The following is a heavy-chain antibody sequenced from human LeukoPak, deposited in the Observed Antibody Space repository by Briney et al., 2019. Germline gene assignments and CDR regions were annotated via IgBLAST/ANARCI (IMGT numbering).Heavy chain of an antibody. D-gene: IGHD6-13*01. Sequence: ASVKVSCKASGYTFTSYYMHWVRQAPGQGLEWMGVINPSGGSTSYAQKFQGRVTMTRDMSTSTVYMELSSLRSEDTAVYYCARFLAAAGTFDYWGQGTLVTVSS. J-gene: IGHJ4*02. CDR1: GYTFTSYY. V-gene: IGHV1-46*01. CDR2: INPSGGST. CDR3: ARFLAAAGTFDY.